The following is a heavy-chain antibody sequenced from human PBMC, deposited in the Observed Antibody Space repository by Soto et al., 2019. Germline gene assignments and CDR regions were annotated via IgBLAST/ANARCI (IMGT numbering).Heavy chain of an antibody. D-gene: IGHD3-9*01. J-gene: IGHJ4*02. CDR2: ISNSGGGT. V-gene: IGHV3-23*01. CDR3: ARRALTGRYLDY. CDR1: GFTFSSYA. Sequence: GGSLRLSCEASGFTFSSYAMSWVRQAPGMGLEWVSSISNSGGGTYYADSVKGRFTISRDNSKNTLYLKMNSLTVEDTAVYSCARRALTGRYLDYWGQGALVNVS.